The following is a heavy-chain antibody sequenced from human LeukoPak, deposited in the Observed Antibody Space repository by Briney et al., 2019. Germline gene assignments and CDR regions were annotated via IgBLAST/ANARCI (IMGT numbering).Heavy chain of an antibody. J-gene: IGHJ6*04. D-gene: IGHD3-10*02. CDR2: IKEDGSDK. Sequence: PGGSLRLSCAVSGFTFSAYWMNWVRQAPGKGLEWVANIKEDGSDKYYVDSVKGRFTISRDNAKNSMYLQMNSLRAEDTAVYYCAELGITMIGGVWGKGTTVTISS. CDR3: AELGITMIGGV. CDR1: GFTFSAYW. V-gene: IGHV3-7*01.